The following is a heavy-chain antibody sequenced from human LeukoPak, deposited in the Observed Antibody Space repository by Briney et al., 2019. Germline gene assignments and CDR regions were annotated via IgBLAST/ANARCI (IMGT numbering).Heavy chain of an antibody. CDR1: GYTFTGYY. J-gene: IGHJ5*02. Sequence: GASVKVSCKASGYTFTGYYMHWVRQAPGQGLEWMGWINPNSGGTNYAQKFRGRVTMTRDTSISTAYMELSRLRSDDTAVYYCARDLLSTIVNGANWFDPWGQGTLVTVSS. D-gene: IGHD3-22*01. V-gene: IGHV1-2*02. CDR2: INPNSGGT. CDR3: ARDLLSTIVNGANWFDP.